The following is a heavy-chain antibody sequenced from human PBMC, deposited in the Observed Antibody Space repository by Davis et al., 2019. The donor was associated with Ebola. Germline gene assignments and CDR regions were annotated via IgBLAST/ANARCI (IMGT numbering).Heavy chain of an antibody. V-gene: IGHV4-59*12. Sequence: MPSETLSLTCTVSGGSMSGYYWSWIRQSPGKALEWIAFIYYSGTTKYNPSLKSRVTISVDTSKNQFSLKLSSVTAADTAVYYCAREVTGTPFSFDYWGQGTLVTVSS. CDR1: GGSMSGYY. J-gene: IGHJ4*02. CDR2: IYYSGTT. CDR3: AREVTGTPFSFDY. D-gene: IGHD1-7*01.